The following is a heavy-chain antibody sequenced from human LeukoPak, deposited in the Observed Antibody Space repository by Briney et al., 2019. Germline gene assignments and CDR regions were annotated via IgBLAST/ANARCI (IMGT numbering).Heavy chain of an antibody. V-gene: IGHV1-2*02. J-gene: IGHJ4*02. CDR3: AIDPPGDSVLDC. D-gene: IGHD4-11*01. Sequence: ASVKVSCKTSGYTFSDYHVHWVRQAPGQGLEWMGWIEPHSGGTDFAEKFHGRLTMTRDTSITTVYMEMTRLTSDDTAVYYYAIDPPGDSVLDCWGQGTLVTVSS. CDR2: IEPHSGGT. CDR1: GYTFSDYH.